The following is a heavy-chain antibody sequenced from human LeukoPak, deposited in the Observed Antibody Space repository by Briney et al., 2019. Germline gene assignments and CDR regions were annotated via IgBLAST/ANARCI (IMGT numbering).Heavy chain of an antibody. D-gene: IGHD3-9*01. Sequence: ASVKVSCKAPGYTFTSYGISWVRQAPGQGLEWMGWISAYNGNTNYAQKLQGRVTMTTDTSTSTAYMELRSLRSDDTAVYYCARDKGDILTGYFPDYWGQGTLVTVSS. J-gene: IGHJ4*02. CDR3: ARDKGDILTGYFPDY. CDR2: ISAYNGNT. CDR1: GYTFTSYG. V-gene: IGHV1-18*01.